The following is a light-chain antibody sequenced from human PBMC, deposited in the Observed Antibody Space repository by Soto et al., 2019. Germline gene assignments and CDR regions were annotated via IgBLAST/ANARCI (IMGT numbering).Light chain of an antibody. CDR3: QQSYSTPWT. Sequence: DIRMTQSPSSLSASVGDRVTIACRASRSISSYLNWYQQKPGKAPKLLIYAASSFQSGVPSRFSGSGSGTDFTLTISSLQPEDFATYYCQQSYSTPWTFGQGTKVEIK. CDR1: RSISSY. V-gene: IGKV1-39*01. J-gene: IGKJ1*01. CDR2: AAS.